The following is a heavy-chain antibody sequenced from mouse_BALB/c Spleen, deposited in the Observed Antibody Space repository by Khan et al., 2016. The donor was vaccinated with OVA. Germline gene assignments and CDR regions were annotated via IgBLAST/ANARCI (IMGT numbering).Heavy chain of an antibody. CDR3: ASKSYGKGAY. CDR2: ISYDGSN. D-gene: IGHD2-1*01. Sequence: EVQLQESGPGLVKPSQSLSLTCSVTGYSITSGYYWSWIRQFPGNRLEWMGYISYDGSNNYNTSLKNRISITRDTSKKQFFLKLNSVTTVDTATYYCASKSYGKGAYWGQGTLVTVSA. V-gene: IGHV3-6*02. CDR1: GYSITSGYY. J-gene: IGHJ3*01.